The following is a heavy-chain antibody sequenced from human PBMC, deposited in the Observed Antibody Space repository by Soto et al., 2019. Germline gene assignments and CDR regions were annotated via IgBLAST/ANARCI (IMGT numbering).Heavy chain of an antibody. J-gene: IGHJ3*02. D-gene: IGHD2-21*02. CDR1: GYSFTNYW. V-gene: IGHV5-51*01. Sequence: GEALKISCKGSGYSFTNYWIGWVRQMPGKGLEWMGIIYPGDSDTRYSPSFQGQVTISADKSISTAYLQWSSLRASDTAMYYCAIGGDWYFFDMWAQGTMVTVSS. CDR3: AIGGDWYFFDM. CDR2: IYPGDSDT.